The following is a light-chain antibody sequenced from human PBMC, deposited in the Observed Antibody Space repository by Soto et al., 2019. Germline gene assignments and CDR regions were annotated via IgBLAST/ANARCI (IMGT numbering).Light chain of an antibody. J-gene: IGKJ1*01. CDR1: QSISSW. CDR3: QQYASYPWT. Sequence: DIQMTQSPSTLSASVGDRVTITCRASQSISSWLAWYQQRPGKAPNLLIYKASTLDTGVPARFSGSGSGTDFTLTISSLQPDDFATYYCQQYASYPWTFGQGTKVEIK. V-gene: IGKV1-5*03. CDR2: KAS.